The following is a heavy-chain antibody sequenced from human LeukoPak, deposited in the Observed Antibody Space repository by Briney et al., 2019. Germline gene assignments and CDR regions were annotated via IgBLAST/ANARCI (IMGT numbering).Heavy chain of an antibody. D-gene: IGHD3-3*01. CDR2: IIPIFGTA. Sequence: SVKVSCKASGGTFSSYAIGWVRQAPGQGLEWMGGIIPIFGTANYAQKFQGRVTITADESTSTAYMELSSLRSEDTAVYYCARSASRFLEWLLSSWGQGTLVTVSS. CDR1: GGTFSSYA. CDR3: ARSASRFLEWLLSS. J-gene: IGHJ5*02. V-gene: IGHV1-69*13.